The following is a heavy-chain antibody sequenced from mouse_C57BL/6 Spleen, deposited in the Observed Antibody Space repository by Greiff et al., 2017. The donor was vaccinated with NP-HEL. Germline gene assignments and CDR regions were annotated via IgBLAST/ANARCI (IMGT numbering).Heavy chain of an antibody. V-gene: IGHV5-16*01. CDR1: GFTFSDYY. Sequence: EVQVVESEGGLVQPGSSMKLSCTASGFTFSDYYMAWVRQVPEKGLEWVANINYDGSSTYYLDSLKSRFIISRDNAKNILYLQMSSLKSEDTATYYCARDGYYGFAYWGQGTLVTVSA. D-gene: IGHD2-3*01. CDR3: ARDGYYGFAY. CDR2: INYDGSST. J-gene: IGHJ3*01.